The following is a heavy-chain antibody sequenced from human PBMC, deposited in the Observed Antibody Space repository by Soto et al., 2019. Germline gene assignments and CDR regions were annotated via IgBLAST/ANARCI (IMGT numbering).Heavy chain of an antibody. CDR3: ARDGTLYDSSAYDYRY. J-gene: IGHJ4*02. CDR2: IIPIFGTA. V-gene: IGHV1-69*01. CDR1: GGSFSNYG. Sequence: QVQLVQSGAEVKKPGSSVTVSCKASGGSFSNYGVNWVRQAPGQGLEWMGGIIPIFGTAKYAQKFQGRVTLTADDSTRTAYMELSSLRSEDTAVYYCARDGTLYDSSAYDYRYWGQGTLVTVSS. D-gene: IGHD3-22*01.